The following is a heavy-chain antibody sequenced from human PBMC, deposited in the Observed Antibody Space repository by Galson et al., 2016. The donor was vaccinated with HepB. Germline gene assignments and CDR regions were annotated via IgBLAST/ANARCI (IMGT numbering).Heavy chain of an antibody. V-gene: IGHV3-74*01. CDR3: ARAQRPTGTHAGWYFDL. CDR1: GFTFSTYC. CDR2: INSDGVST. Sequence: SLRLSCAASGFTFSTYCMHWVRQAPGKGLVWVSRINSDGVSTNYADSVKGRFTISRDNAKNTLYLQMNSLRAEDTAVYYCARAQRPTGTHAGWYFDLWGRGTLVTVSS. J-gene: IGHJ2*01. D-gene: IGHD1-14*01.